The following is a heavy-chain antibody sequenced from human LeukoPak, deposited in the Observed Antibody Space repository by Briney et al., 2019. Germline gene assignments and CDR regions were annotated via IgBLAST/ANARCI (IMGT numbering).Heavy chain of an antibody. D-gene: IGHD3-10*01. CDR2: LNPDTGST. Sequence: ASVQVSCKASGYTFTGYYIHWVRQAPGQGLEWMGGLNPDTGSTNYAQRFQARVIMTRGTSINTAYMELRRLRYDDTAMYFCARESFSGSGGLNWFAPWGQGTLVTASS. J-gene: IGHJ5*02. CDR1: GYTFTGYY. CDR3: ARESFSGSGGLNWFAP. V-gene: IGHV1-2*02.